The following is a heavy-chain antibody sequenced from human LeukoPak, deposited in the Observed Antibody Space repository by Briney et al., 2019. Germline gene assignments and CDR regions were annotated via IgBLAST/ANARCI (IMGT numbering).Heavy chain of an antibody. CDR3: AKVVGDGTYYYYGVDV. Sequence: GGSLRLSCAASGFTFRSYGMSWVRQAPGKGLEWVSSLSGSGGSTYYADSVKGRFTISRDNSKNTLNLQMNSLRAEDTAVYYCAKVVGDGTYYYYGVDVWGQGTTVTVSS. V-gene: IGHV3-23*01. CDR1: GFTFRSYG. CDR2: LSGSGGST. J-gene: IGHJ6*02. D-gene: IGHD3-16*01.